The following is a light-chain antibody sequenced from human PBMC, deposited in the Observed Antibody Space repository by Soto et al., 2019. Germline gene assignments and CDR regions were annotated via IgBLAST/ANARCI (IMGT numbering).Light chain of an antibody. J-gene: IGKJ1*01. CDR3: MQALQTPFWT. V-gene: IGKV2-28*01. Sequence: DVVMTQSPLSLPVTPGEPASISCRSSQSLLHSNGYNYLDWYLQKPGQSPQLLIYLGSNRASGGPDRFSGSGSGTDFTLKISRVEAEDVGVYYCMQALQTPFWTFGQGTKVEIK. CDR1: QSLLHSNGYNY. CDR2: LGS.